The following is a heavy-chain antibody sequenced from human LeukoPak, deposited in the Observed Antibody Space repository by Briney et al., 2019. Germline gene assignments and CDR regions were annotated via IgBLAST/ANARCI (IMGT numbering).Heavy chain of an antibody. CDR2: IYTSGST. D-gene: IGHD3-10*01. CDR3: ARRVAAVGEYYFDY. Sequence: WETLSLTCTVSGGSISSYYWSWIRQPPGKGLEWIGYIYTSGSTNYNPSLKSRVTISVDTSKNQLSLKLSSVTAADTAVYYCARRVAAVGEYYFDYWGQGTLVTVSS. V-gene: IGHV4-4*09. CDR1: GGSISSYY. J-gene: IGHJ4*02.